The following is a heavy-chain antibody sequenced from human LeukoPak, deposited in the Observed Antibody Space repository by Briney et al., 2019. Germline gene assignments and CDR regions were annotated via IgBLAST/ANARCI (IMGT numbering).Heavy chain of an antibody. CDR3: ARGPSVLRYFDWLPDY. CDR1: GYTFTSYD. J-gene: IGHJ4*02. CDR2: IIPIFGTA. Sequence: SVKVSCKASGYTFTSYDINWVRQATGQGLEWMGGIIPIFGTANYAQKFQGRVTITADESTSTAYMELSSLRSEDTAVYYCARGPSVLRYFDWLPDYWGQGTLVTVSS. V-gene: IGHV1-69*13. D-gene: IGHD3-9*01.